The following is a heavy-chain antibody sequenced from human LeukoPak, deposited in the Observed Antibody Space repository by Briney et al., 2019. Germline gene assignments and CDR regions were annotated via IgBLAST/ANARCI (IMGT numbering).Heavy chain of an antibody. V-gene: IGHV3-15*01. Sequence: GGSLRLSCAASGFTFSNYAMSWVRQAPGKGLEWVGRIKSKTDGGTTDYAAPVKGRFTISRDDSKNTLYLQMNSLKTEDTAVYYCTTDLYYDSSGYYYGGFNAFDIWGQGTMVTVSS. CDR1: GFTFSNYA. CDR2: IKSKTDGGTT. J-gene: IGHJ3*02. CDR3: TTDLYYDSSGYYYGGFNAFDI. D-gene: IGHD3-22*01.